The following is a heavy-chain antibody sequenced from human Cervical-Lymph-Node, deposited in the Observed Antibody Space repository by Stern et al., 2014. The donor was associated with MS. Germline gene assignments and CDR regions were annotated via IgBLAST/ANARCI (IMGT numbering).Heavy chain of an antibody. CDR1: GGTFNNYA. CDR3: AKLPQKVGYGDCH. D-gene: IGHD2-21*02. J-gene: IGHJ4*02. Sequence: QDQLVQSGAELKKPGSSVKVSCKASGGTFNNYAISWVRQAPGQGLEWMGEIAPTFGIANYAQKFQGRVTITADESTTSTAYMELSSLTSDDTAVYYCAKLPQKVGYGDCHWGQATLVTVSS. V-gene: IGHV1-69*12. CDR2: IAPTFGIA.